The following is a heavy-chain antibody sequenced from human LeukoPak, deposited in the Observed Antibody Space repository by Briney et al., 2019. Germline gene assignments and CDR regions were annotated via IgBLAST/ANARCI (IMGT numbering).Heavy chain of an antibody. CDR2: INHSGST. Sequence: SETLSLTCAVYGGSFSGYYWSWIRQPPGEGLEWIGEINHSGSTNYNPSLKSRVTISVDTSKNQFSLKLSSVTAADTAVYYCARGYSYGSNWFDPWGQGTLVTVSS. CDR1: GGSFSGYY. D-gene: IGHD5-18*01. J-gene: IGHJ5*02. V-gene: IGHV4-34*01. CDR3: ARGYSYGSNWFDP.